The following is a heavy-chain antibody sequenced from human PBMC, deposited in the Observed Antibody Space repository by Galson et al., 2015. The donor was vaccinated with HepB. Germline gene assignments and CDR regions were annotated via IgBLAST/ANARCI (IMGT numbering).Heavy chain of an antibody. CDR1: GFTFSDFY. D-gene: IGHD6-19*01. CDR3: SRAPYARGWYPDY. V-gene: IGHV3-72*01. Sequence: SLRLSCAGSGFTFSDFYMDWVRQAPGKGLEWVGRIRNKINRYSTDYAGSVKGRFTISRDDSKNSVYLQMNGLETEDTAVYYCSRAPYARGWYPDYWGQGTLFTVSS. CDR2: IRNKINRYST. J-gene: IGHJ4*02.